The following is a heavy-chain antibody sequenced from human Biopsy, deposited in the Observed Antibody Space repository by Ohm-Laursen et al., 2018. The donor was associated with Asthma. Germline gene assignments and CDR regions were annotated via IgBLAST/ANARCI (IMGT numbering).Heavy chain of an antibody. CDR1: YGSITSGGYY. J-gene: IGHJ4*02. V-gene: IGHV4-31*02. D-gene: IGHD3-22*01. CDR3: ARAQDYYDSRGYYRSFDY. CDR2: IYYSGST. Sequence: SQTLSFTCTVSYGSITSGGYYWPWIRQHPGKGLEWIGLIYYSGSTYYNPFLKSRVSISIDTSKNQFSLKLSSVTAADKAVYYCARAQDYYDSRGYYRSFDYWGQGTLVTVSS.